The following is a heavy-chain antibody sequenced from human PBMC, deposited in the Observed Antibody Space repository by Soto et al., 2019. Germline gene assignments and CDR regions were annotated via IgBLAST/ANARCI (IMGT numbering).Heavy chain of an antibody. CDR1: GFTFSDYE. Sequence: EVQLVESGGGLAQPGGSLRLSCAASGFTFSDYELHWVRQTPGKGLEWLAYISSTGSTTYYSDSVKGRFTISRDNANDSLFLQMDSLRAEDTALYYCARAAWFPYLPFYWGQGALVTVSS. CDR3: ARAAWFPYLPFY. J-gene: IGHJ4*02. CDR2: ISSTGSTT. V-gene: IGHV3-48*03. D-gene: IGHD2-21*01.